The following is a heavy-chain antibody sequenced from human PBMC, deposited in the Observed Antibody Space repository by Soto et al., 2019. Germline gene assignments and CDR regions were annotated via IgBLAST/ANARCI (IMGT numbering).Heavy chain of an antibody. CDR1: GFSLSTSGVG. J-gene: IGHJ4*02. D-gene: IGHD1-20*01. V-gene: IGHV2-5*01. Sequence: QITLKESGPTLVKPTQTLTLTCTFSGFSLSTSGVGVGWIRQPPGKALEWLALIYWNDDKRYSPSLKSRLTIHKDTSKNQVVLTTTNMDPVDTAKYYCAHTYNWNKKTGFDYWGQGTLVTVSS. CDR2: IYWNDDK. CDR3: AHTYNWNKKTGFDY.